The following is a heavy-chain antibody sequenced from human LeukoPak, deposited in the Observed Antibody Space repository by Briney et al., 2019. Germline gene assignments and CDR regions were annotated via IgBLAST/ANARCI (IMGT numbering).Heavy chain of an antibody. J-gene: IGHJ4*02. CDR1: GGSISSGSYY. V-gene: IGHV4-39*07. D-gene: IGHD4-17*01. CDR2: INHSGIT. CDR3: ANPARDFADSGAITW. Sequence: SETLSLTCTVSGGSISSGSYYWSWIRQPPGKGLEWIGEINHSGITNYNPSLKSRVTISADTSKNQFSLKLTSVTAADTAVYYCANPARDFADSGAITWWGQGTLVTVSS.